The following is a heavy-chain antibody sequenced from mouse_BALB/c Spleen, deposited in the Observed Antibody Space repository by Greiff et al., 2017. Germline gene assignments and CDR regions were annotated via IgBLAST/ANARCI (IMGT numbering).Heavy chain of an antibody. CDR1: GYTFTSYW. D-gene: IGHD2-1*01. CDR3: ARNYGNSHYAMDY. CDR2: INPSTGYT. V-gene: IGHV1-7*01. Sequence: QVHVKQSGAELAKPGASVKMSCKASGYTFTSYWMHWVKQRPGQGLEWIGYINPSTGYTEYNQKFKDKATLTADKSSSTAYMQLSSLTSEDSAVYYCARNYGNSHYAMDYWGQGTSVTVSS. J-gene: IGHJ4*01.